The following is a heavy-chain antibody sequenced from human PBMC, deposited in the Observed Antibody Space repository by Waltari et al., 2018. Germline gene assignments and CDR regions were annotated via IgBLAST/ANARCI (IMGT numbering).Heavy chain of an antibody. CDR2: ISGSGGST. CDR1: GFTFSSYA. V-gene: IGHV3-23*01. J-gene: IGHJ4*02. D-gene: IGHD2-21*01. Sequence: EVQLLESGGGLVQPGGSLRLSCAASGFTFSSYAMSWVRQAPGKGLEGVSAISGSGGSTSYADSVKGRFTISRDNAKNTLYLQMNSLRAEDTAVYYCARDFEAYDYWGQGTLVTVSS. CDR3: ARDFEAYDY.